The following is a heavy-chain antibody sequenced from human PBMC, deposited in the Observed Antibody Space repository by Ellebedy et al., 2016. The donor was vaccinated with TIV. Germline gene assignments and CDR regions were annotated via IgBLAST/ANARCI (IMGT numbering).Heavy chain of an antibody. Sequence: AASVKVSCKASGYTFTSYAMHWVRQAPGHRLEWMGWINAGNGNTKYSQKFQGRVTITRDTSASTAYMELSSLRSEDTAVYYCARGAWFGELLTDYWGQGTLVTVSS. CDR1: GYTFTSYA. CDR3: ARGAWFGELLTDY. D-gene: IGHD3-10*01. CDR2: INAGNGNT. J-gene: IGHJ4*02. V-gene: IGHV1-3*01.